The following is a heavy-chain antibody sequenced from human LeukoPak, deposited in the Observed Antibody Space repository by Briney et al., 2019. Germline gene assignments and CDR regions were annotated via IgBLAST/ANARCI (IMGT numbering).Heavy chain of an antibody. J-gene: IGHJ4*02. D-gene: IGHD3-22*01. CDR2: ISGSGGST. Sequence: PGGSLRLSCAASGFTFSSNARSGVGQARGKGLEWVSAISGSGGSTYYADSVKGRFTISRDNSKNTLYLQMNSLRAEDTAVYYCAKDSPPYYDSSGYYYDYWGQGTLVTVSS. CDR1: GFTFSSNA. CDR3: AKDSPPYYDSSGYYYDY. V-gene: IGHV3-23*01.